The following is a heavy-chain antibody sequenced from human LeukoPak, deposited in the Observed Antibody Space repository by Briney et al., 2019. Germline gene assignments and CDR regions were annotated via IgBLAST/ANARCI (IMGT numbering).Heavy chain of an antibody. Sequence: ASVKVSCXASGGTFSSYAISWVRQAPGQGLEWMGGIIPIFGTANYAQKFQGRVTITTDESTSTAYMELSSLRSEDTAVYYCARTGSSWSVGFDPWGQGTLVTVSS. CDR1: GGTFSSYA. V-gene: IGHV1-69*05. J-gene: IGHJ5*02. D-gene: IGHD6-13*01. CDR2: IIPIFGTA. CDR3: ARTGSSWSVGFDP.